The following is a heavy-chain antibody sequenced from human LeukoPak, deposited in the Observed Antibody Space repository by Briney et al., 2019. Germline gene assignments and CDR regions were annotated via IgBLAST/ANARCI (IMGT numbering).Heavy chain of an antibody. J-gene: IGHJ6*02. CDR1: GFAFNYAW. D-gene: IGHD1-7*01. CDR2: TVSEIDGGTT. V-gene: IGHV3-15*04. CDR3: TTDEDWNYARKDV. Sequence: GGSLRLSCAASGFAFNYAWMSWVRQVPGKGLEWVGQTVSEIDGGTTDYAAPVKGRFTISRVDSKSTLYLQMNSLKIEDTAVYYCTTDEDWNYARKDVWGQGATVIVSS.